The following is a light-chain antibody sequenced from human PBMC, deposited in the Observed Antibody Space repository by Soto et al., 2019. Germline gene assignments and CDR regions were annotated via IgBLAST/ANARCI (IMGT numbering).Light chain of an antibody. CDR3: LKYRTSSWT. J-gene: IGKJ1*01. Sequence: EIVLTQSPGTLSLSPGERATLSCRASQSVSSSYLAWYQQKPGQAPRRLIYGASSRATGISDRFSGSGSGTALTLTISRLEPEEFPVYYWLKYRTSSWTFGQGAKVEI. V-gene: IGKV3-20*01. CDR1: QSVSSSY. CDR2: GAS.